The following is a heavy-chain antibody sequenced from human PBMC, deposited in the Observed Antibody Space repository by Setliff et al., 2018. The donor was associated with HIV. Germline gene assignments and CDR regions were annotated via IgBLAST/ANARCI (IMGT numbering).Heavy chain of an antibody. Sequence: PGGSLRLSCTASGFTFSTYSMNWVRQAPGKGLEWVSPITSSGTYTYYADSVKGRFTISRDNAKNSLYLQMNSLRAEDTAVYYCARDRTPARITMISQVWGQGTMVTVSS. J-gene: IGHJ3*01. CDR2: ITSSGTYT. CDR1: GFTFSTYS. D-gene: IGHD3-22*01. CDR3: ARDRTPARITMISQV. V-gene: IGHV3-21*01.